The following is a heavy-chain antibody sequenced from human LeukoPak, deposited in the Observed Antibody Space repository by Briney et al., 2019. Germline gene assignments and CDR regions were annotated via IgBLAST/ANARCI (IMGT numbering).Heavy chain of an antibody. D-gene: IGHD6-6*01. CDR1: GFTFSSYW. J-gene: IGHJ6*03. CDR2: IKQDGSEK. CDR3: ARRYSSSPRNYYYYYMDV. Sequence: GGSLRLSCAASGFTFSSYWMSWVRQAPGKGLEWVANIKQDGSEKYYVDSVKGRFTISRDNAKNSLYLQMNSLRAEDTAVYYCARRYSSSPRNYYYYYMDVWGKGTTVTVSS. V-gene: IGHV3-7*01.